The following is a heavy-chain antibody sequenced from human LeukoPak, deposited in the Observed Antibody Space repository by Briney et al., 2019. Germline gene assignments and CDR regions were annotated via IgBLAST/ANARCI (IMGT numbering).Heavy chain of an antibody. J-gene: IGHJ4*02. CDR3: AKASRMTTVTTSIDY. CDR2: ISGSGGST. D-gene: IGHD4-17*01. CDR1: GFTFSSYA. Sequence: GGFLRLSCAASGFTFSSYAMSWVRQAPGKGLEWVSAISGSGGSTYYADSVKGRFTISRDNSKNTLYLQMNSLRAEDTAVYYCAKASRMTTVTTSIDYWGQGTLVTVSS. V-gene: IGHV3-23*01.